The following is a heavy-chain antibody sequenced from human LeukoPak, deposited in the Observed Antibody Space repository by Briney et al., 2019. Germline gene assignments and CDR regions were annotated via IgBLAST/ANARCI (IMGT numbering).Heavy chain of an antibody. D-gene: IGHD2-2*01. CDR1: GFTFSSYS. V-gene: IGHV3-21*01. Sequence: GGSLRLSCAASGFTFSSYSMNWVRQAPGKGLEWVSSISSSSSYIYYADSVKGRFTISRDNAKNSLYLQTNSLRAEDTAVYYCASDTPYCSSTSCQPGVDYWGQGTLVTVSS. CDR3: ASDTPYCSSTSCQPGVDY. CDR2: ISSSSSYI. J-gene: IGHJ4*02.